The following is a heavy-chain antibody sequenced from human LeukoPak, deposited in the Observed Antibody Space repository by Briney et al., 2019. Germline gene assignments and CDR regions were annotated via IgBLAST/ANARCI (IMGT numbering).Heavy chain of an antibody. D-gene: IGHD3-3*01. J-gene: IGHJ4*02. Sequence: GGSLRLSCAASGFTFSSCGMHWVRHAPGKGLEWVAVIWYDGSDKYNADSVKGRFTISRDNSKNKLYLQMNSLRAEDPALYYCARDRCGVERFLECPFDYWGQGTLVTGSS. V-gene: IGHV3-33*01. CDR2: IWYDGSDK. CDR1: GFTFSSCG. CDR3: ARDRCGVERFLECPFDY.